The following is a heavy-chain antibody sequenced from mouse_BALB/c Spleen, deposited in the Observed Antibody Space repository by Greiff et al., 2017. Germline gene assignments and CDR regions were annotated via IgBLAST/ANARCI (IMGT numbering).Heavy chain of an antibody. J-gene: IGHJ2*01. Sequence: QVQLKESGAELVRPGVSVKISCKGSGYTFTDYAMHWVKQSHAKSLEWIGVISTYYGDASYNQKFKGKATMTVDKSSSTAYMQLNSLTSEDSAVYYCARSWEITTSFDYWGQGTTLTVSS. CDR1: GYTFTDYA. D-gene: IGHD2-4*01. CDR3: ARSWEITTSFDY. V-gene: IGHV1S137*01. CDR2: ISTYYGDA.